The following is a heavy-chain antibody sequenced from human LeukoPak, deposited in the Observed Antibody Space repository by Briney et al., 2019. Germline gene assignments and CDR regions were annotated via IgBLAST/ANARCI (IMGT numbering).Heavy chain of an antibody. Sequence: GGSLRLSCAASGFTFSGYGMHWVRQAPGKGLEWVTFIRYDERNKYYADSVKGRFTISRDNAKNSLYLQMNSLRAEDTAVYYCAREGIAAAGSFDYWGQGTLVTVSS. CDR3: AREGIAAAGSFDY. V-gene: IGHV3-30*02. J-gene: IGHJ4*02. CDR1: GFTFSGYG. D-gene: IGHD6-13*01. CDR2: IRYDERNK.